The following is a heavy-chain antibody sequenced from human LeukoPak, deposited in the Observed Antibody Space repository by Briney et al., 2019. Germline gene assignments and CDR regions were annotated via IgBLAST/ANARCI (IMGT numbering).Heavy chain of an antibody. D-gene: IGHD3-3*01. CDR2: ISGSGGST. CDR3: AKALTIFGGVINNYFDY. V-gene: IGHV3-23*01. Sequence: GGSLRLSCAASGFTFGSYAMSWVRQAPGKGLEWVSSISGSGGSTYYADSVKGPFTITKDNTKNTLYLQMNSLRAEDTAVYYCAKALTIFGGVINNYFDYWGQGTLVTVSS. J-gene: IGHJ4*02. CDR1: GFTFGSYA.